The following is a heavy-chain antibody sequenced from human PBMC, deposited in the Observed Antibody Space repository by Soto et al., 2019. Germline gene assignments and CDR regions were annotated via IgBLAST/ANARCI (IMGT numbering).Heavy chain of an antibody. D-gene: IGHD3-22*01. V-gene: IGHV4-31*03. CDR2: IYYSGST. CDR1: GGAIRSGGYY. CDR3: AXVAPYDSSGYPALAWFDP. Sequence: PSETLSLTCTVSGGAIRSGGYYWSWIRQHPGKVLEWIVYIYYSGSTYYNPSLKSRVTISLDTSNNQFSLKLSSVTASDTTVYYXAXVAPYDSSGYPALAWFDPWGQGTLVTVSS. J-gene: IGHJ5*02.